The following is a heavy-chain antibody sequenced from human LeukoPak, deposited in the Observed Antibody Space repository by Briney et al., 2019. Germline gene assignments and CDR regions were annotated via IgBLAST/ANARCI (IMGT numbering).Heavy chain of an antibody. CDR2: INTGNGNT. CDR1: GYSLTSHA. Sequence: ASVKVSCKASGYSLTSHAIHWARQAPGQRLEWMGWINTGNGNTKYSQKFQGRVTITRDTSANTAYMELSSLRSEDTAVYYCARDRAPTRIGFDPWGQGTLVTVSS. D-gene: IGHD2/OR15-2a*01. V-gene: IGHV1-3*04. CDR3: ARDRAPTRIGFDP. J-gene: IGHJ5*02.